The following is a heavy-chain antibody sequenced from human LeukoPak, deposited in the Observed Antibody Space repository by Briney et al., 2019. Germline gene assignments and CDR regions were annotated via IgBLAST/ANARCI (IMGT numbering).Heavy chain of an antibody. Sequence: ASVKVSCKASGYTCTSYGISWVRQAPGQGLEWMGWISAYNGNTNYAQRLQGRVTMTTDTSTSTAYMELRSLRSDDTAVYYCARADDFWSGYFSEHLDYWGQGTLVTVSS. CDR1: GYTCTSYG. V-gene: IGHV1-18*01. CDR2: ISAYNGNT. CDR3: ARADDFWSGYFSEHLDY. J-gene: IGHJ4*02. D-gene: IGHD3-3*01.